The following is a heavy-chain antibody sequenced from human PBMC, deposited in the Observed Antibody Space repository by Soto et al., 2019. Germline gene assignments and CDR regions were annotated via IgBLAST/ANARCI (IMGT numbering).Heavy chain of an antibody. Sequence: GPGPTGASETLSLTCTVSGGSISSSSYYWGWIRQPPGKGLEWIGSIYYSGSTYYNPSLKSRVTISVDTSKNQFSLKLSSVTAADTAVYYCARYVVPAANYYGMDVWGQGTTVTVSS. CDR3: ARYVVPAANYYGMDV. D-gene: IGHD2-2*01. V-gene: IGHV4-39*01. J-gene: IGHJ6*02. CDR2: IYYSGST. CDR1: GGSISSSSYY.